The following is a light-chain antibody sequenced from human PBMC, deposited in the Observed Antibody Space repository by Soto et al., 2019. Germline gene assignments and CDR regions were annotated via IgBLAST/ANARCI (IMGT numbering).Light chain of an antibody. V-gene: IGKV1-6*01. CDR3: LQDYNYPWT. CDR2: AAS. Sequence: AIPMTQSPSSLSASVGDRVTITCRASQGIRNELGWYQQKPGKAPKLLIYAASSLQSEVPSRFSGSGSGTDFTLTISSLQPEDFATYYCLQDYNYPWTFGQGTKVEIK. CDR1: QGIRNE. J-gene: IGKJ1*01.